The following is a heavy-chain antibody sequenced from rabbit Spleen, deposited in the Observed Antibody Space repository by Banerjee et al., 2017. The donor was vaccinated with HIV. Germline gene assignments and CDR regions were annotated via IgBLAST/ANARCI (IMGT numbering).Heavy chain of an antibody. V-gene: IGHV1S45*01. D-gene: IGHD6-1*01. CDR1: GFSFSDRDV. CDR2: INTATGKA. Sequence: QEQLEESGGGLVKPEGSLTLTCKASGFSFSDRDVMCWVRQAPGKGLEWIACINTATGKAVYASWAKGRFTISKTSSTTVTLQMTSLTAADTATYFCAKEISSTGVGYELWGPGTLVTVS. J-gene: IGHJ4*01. CDR3: AKEISSTGVGYEL.